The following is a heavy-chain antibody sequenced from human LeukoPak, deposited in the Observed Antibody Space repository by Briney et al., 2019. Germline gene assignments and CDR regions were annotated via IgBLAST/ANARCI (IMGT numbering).Heavy chain of an antibody. Sequence: SQTLSLTCTVSGGSINSGSYYWSWIRQPPGKGPEWIGYIYYSGSTNYNPSLKSRVTISVDTSKNQFSLKLSSVTAADTAAYYCARSLVVANYDILTGYPRAFYFDYWGQGTLVTVSS. CDR3: ARSLVVANYDILTGYPRAFYFDY. CDR2: IYYSGST. J-gene: IGHJ4*02. D-gene: IGHD3-9*01. V-gene: IGHV4-61*01. CDR1: GGSINSGSYY.